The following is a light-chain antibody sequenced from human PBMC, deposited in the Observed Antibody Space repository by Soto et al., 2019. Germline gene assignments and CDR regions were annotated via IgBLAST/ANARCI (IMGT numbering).Light chain of an antibody. CDR2: EVS. J-gene: IGLJ3*02. CDR3: SSHGGGNNWGV. CDR1: SSDVGGYDY. Sequence: QSVLTQPASVSGSPGQSITISCTGTSSDVGGYDYVSWYQLHPGKAPKLMVFEVSNRPSGVSYRFSGSKSGNTASLTVSGLQAEDEADYFCSSHGGGNNWGVFGGGTKLTVL. V-gene: IGLV2-14*01.